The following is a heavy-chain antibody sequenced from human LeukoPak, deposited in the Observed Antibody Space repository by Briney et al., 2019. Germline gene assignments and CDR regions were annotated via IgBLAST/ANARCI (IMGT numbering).Heavy chain of an antibody. D-gene: IGHD3-22*01. Sequence: PSQTLSLICAVSGDSISSGSYSWSWIRQPPGKGLEWIGHIYYSGSTYYNPSLKSRVTISVDTSKNQFSLKLSSVTAADTAVYYCARQTYYYDSSGYYHQGREFDYWGQGTLVTVSS. CDR1: GDSISSGSYS. J-gene: IGHJ4*02. CDR2: IYYSGST. CDR3: ARQTYYYDSSGYYHQGREFDY. V-gene: IGHV4-30-4*07.